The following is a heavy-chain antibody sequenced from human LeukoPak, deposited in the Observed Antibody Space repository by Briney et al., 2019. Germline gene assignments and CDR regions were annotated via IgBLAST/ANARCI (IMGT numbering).Heavy chain of an antibody. Sequence: GGSLRLSCAASGFTFDDYGMSWVRQAPGKGLEWVSGINWNGGSTGHADSVKGRFTISRDNAKNSLYLQMNSLRAEDTTLYYCARDGYGYSYDYWGQGTLVTVSS. CDR2: INWNGGST. J-gene: IGHJ4*02. V-gene: IGHV3-20*04. CDR1: GFTFDDYG. CDR3: ARDGYGYSYDY. D-gene: IGHD5-18*01.